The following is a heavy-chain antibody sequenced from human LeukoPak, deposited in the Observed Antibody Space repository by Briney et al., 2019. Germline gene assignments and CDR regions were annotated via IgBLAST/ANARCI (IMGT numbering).Heavy chain of an antibody. CDR3: ARDRRVYYYGSGSYLGNYYYYYGMDV. CDR1: GFTFDDYA. CDR2: ISSSGSTI. D-gene: IGHD3-10*01. V-gene: IGHV3-11*01. J-gene: IGHJ6*02. Sequence: GGSLRLSCAASGFTFDDYAMHWVRQAPGKGLEWVSYISSSGSTIYYADSVKGRFTISRDNAKNSLYLQMNSLRAEDTAVYYCARDRRVYYYGSGSYLGNYYYYYGMDVWGQGTTVTVSS.